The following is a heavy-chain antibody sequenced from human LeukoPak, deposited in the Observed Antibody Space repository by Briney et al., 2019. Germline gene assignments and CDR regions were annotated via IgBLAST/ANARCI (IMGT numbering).Heavy chain of an antibody. Sequence: GGSLRLSCAASGFTFSSYAMHWVRQAPGKGLEWVAVISYDGSNKYYADSVKGRFTISRDNSKNTLYLQMNNLRAEDTAVYYCAREKRGAFDYWGQGTLVTVSS. D-gene: IGHD3-10*01. CDR1: GFTFSSYA. CDR2: ISYDGSNK. V-gene: IGHV3-30-3*01. J-gene: IGHJ4*02. CDR3: AREKRGAFDY.